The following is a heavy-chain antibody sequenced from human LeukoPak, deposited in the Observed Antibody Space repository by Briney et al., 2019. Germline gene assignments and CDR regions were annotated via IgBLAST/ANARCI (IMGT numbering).Heavy chain of an antibody. CDR2: ISTSGSTI. J-gene: IGHJ4*02. Sequence: GGSLRLSCAASGFTFSSYEMNWVRQAPGKGLEWVSYISTSGSTIYYADSVKGRLTISRDNAKNSLYLQMNSLTAEDTAVYYCAREAAGSTTVEFDYWGQGTLVTVSS. CDR3: AREAAGSTTVEFDY. V-gene: IGHV3-48*03. D-gene: IGHD4-17*01. CDR1: GFTFSSYE.